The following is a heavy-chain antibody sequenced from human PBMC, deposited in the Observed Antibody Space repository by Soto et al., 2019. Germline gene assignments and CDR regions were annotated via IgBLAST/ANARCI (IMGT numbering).Heavy chain of an antibody. D-gene: IGHD2-2*02. CDR2: IDPSDSYT. J-gene: IGHJ5*02. Sequence: GESLKISCKGSGYSFTSYWISGVRQMPGKGLEWMGRIDPSDSYTNYSPSFQGHVTISADKSISTAYLQWSSLKASDTAMYYCASHGYCSSTSCYNEENNWFDPWGQGTLVTVSS. CDR1: GYSFTSYW. CDR3: ASHGYCSSTSCYNEENNWFDP. V-gene: IGHV5-10-1*01.